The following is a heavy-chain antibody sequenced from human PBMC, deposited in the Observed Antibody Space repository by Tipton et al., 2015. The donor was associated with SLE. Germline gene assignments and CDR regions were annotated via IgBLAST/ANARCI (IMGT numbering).Heavy chain of an antibody. CDR3: AKTAWPDYYYGMDV. D-gene: IGHD2-21*02. V-gene: IGHV3-11*01. CDR2: ISSSGSTI. CDR1: GGSISSYY. J-gene: IGHJ6*02. Sequence: GLVKPSETLSLTCTVSGGSISSYYWSWIRQPPGKGLEWVSYISSSGSTIYYADSVKGRFTISRDNAKNSLYLQMNSLRAEDTALYYCAKTAWPDYYYGMDVWGQGTTVTVSS.